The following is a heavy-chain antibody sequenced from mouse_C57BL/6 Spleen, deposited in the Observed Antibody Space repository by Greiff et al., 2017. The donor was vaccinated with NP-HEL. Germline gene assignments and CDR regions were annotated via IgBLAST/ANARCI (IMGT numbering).Heavy chain of an antibody. D-gene: IGHD2-2*01. CDR1: GFTFSDYY. CDR3: ARVSTMVTTVYFDV. CDR2: INYDGSST. Sequence: EVMLVESEGGLVQPGSSMKLSCTASGFTFSDYYMAWVRQVPEKGLEWVANINYDGSSTYYLDSLKSRFIISRDNAKNILYLQMSSLKSEDTATYYCARVSTMVTTVYFDVWGTGTTVTVSS. V-gene: IGHV5-16*01. J-gene: IGHJ1*03.